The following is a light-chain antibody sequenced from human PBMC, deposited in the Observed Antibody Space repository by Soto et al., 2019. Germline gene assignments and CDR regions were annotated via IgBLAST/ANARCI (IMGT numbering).Light chain of an antibody. CDR2: KAS. Sequence: DIQMTQSPSTLSAPVGDRVTITCRASQSISSWLAWYQQKPGKAPKLLIYKASSLESGVPSRFSGSGSRTEFTLTISSLQPDDFATYYCQQYNSYSYTFGQGTKLEIK. CDR3: QQYNSYSYT. V-gene: IGKV1-5*03. CDR1: QSISSW. J-gene: IGKJ2*01.